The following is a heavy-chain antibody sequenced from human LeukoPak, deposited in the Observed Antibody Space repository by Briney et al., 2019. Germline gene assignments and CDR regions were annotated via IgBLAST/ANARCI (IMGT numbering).Heavy chain of an antibody. V-gene: IGHV3-20*04. CDR2: INWNGGST. J-gene: IGHJ4*02. CDR3: AREGGRFLRNDY. Sequence: PGRSLRLSCAASGFTFDDYGMSWVRQAPGKGLEWVSGINWNGGSTGYADSVKGRFTISRDNAKNSPYLQMNSLRAEDTALYYCAREGGRFLRNDYWGQGTLVTVSS. D-gene: IGHD1-26*01. CDR1: GFTFDDYG.